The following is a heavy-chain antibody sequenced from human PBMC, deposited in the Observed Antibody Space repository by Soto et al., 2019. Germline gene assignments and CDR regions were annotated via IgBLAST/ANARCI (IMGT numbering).Heavy chain of an antibody. Sequence: ASVKVSCKASGYTFTSYGISWVRQAPGQGLEWMGWISAYNGNTNYAQKLQGRVTMTTDTSTSTAYMELRSLRSDDTAVYYCARWGKWELLRCHYYDIDVYGQGTTVTVSS. J-gene: IGHJ6*02. D-gene: IGHD1-26*01. CDR3: ARWGKWELLRCHYYDIDV. CDR2: ISAYNGNT. CDR1: GYTFTSYG. V-gene: IGHV1-18*01.